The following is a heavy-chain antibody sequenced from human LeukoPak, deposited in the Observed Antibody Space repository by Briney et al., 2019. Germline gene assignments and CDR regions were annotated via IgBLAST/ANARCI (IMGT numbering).Heavy chain of an antibody. D-gene: IGHD6-6*01. Sequence: PWGSLRLSCTASGFSFSGHWMHWACQLPGKGLVWVSRISPTGSTTSYADSVKGRFTVSRDNAKNTLYLQVNNLRAEDTAVYYCARGPNSNWSGLDFWGQGTLLTVSS. CDR1: GFSFSGHW. CDR2: ISPTGSTT. J-gene: IGHJ4*02. V-gene: IGHV3-74*01. CDR3: ARGPNSNWSGLDF.